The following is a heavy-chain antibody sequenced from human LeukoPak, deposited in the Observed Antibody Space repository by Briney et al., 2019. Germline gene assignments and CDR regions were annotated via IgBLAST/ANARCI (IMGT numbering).Heavy chain of an antibody. J-gene: IGHJ4*02. D-gene: IGHD6-19*01. CDR2: IYPGDSDT. V-gene: IGHV5-51*01. Sequence: GESLEISCKGSGYSFTSYWIGWVRQMPGKGLEWMGIIYPGDSDTRYSPSFQGQVTISADKSISTAYLQWTSLKASDIAMYYCARGIAVAGSAYWGQGTLVTVSS. CDR3: ARGIAVAGSAY. CDR1: GYSFTSYW.